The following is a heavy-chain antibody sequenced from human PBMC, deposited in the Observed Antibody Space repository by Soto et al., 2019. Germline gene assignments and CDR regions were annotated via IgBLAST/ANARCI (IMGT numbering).Heavy chain of an antibody. CDR3: ARAGAAPYYYYGMDV. CDR1: GYTFSTSG. V-gene: IGHV1-18*01. J-gene: IGHJ6*04. D-gene: IGHD2-15*01. CDR2: ISTYNGDT. Sequence: QVQLVQSGAEVRKPGASVKVSCKASGYTFSTSGMSWLRQAPGQGLEWMGWISTYNGDTNDAPKFQDRVTMTSDTSTSTVYMELRSLRSDDTAVYYCARAGAAPYYYYGMDVWGEGPRVTVSS.